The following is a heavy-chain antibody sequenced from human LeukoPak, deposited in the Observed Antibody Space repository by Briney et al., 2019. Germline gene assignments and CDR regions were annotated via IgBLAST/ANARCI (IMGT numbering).Heavy chain of an antibody. CDR1: GYTFTGYY. D-gene: IGHD6-6*01. J-gene: IGHJ4*02. Sequence: EASVKVSCKASGYTFTGYYMHWVRQAPGQGLEWMGWINPNSGGTNYAQKFQGRVTMTRDTSTSTAYMELSRLRSDDTAVYYCARVRYSSSLWYWGRGTLVTVSS. V-gene: IGHV1-2*02. CDR2: INPNSGGT. CDR3: ARVRYSSSLWY.